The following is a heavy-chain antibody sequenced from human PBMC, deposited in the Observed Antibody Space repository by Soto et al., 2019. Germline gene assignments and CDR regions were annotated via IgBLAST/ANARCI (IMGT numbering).Heavy chain of an antibody. Sequence: QVQLVESGGGVVQPGRSLRLSCAASGFTFSSYAMHWVRQAPGKGLEWVAVISYDGSNKYYADSVKGRFTISRDNSKXPLYLKMNILXXEXTXAYYCARASSIAARPPLPGYSSGWYVHTHPPDAFDIWGQGTMVTVSS. J-gene: IGHJ3*02. CDR2: ISYDGSNK. D-gene: IGHD6-19*01. V-gene: IGHV3-30-3*01. CDR1: GFTFSSYA. CDR3: ARASSIAARPPLPGYSSGWYVHTHPPDAFDI.